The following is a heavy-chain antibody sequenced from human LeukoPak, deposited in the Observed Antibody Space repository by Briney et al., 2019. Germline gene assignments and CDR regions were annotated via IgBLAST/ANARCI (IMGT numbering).Heavy chain of an antibody. Sequence: GGSRRLSCAASGFTFSSYRMNWVRKAPGKGLEWVGGIKSKTDGGTTDYAAPVKGRFTISRDDSKNTLYLQMNSLKTEDTAVYYCTTDSLIAVAGIDTFDYWGQGTLVTVSS. CDR1: GFTFSSYR. CDR3: TTDSLIAVAGIDTFDY. V-gene: IGHV3-15*07. D-gene: IGHD6-19*01. J-gene: IGHJ4*02. CDR2: IKSKTDGGTT.